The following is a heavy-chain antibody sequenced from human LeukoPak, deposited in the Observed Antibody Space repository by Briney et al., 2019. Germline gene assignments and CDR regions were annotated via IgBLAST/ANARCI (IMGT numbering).Heavy chain of an antibody. CDR2: IFGSGGSA. CDR1: GFTFGSYA. J-gene: IGHJ4*02. Sequence: GGSLRLSCAAAGFTFGSYAMYWVRQAPGKGLEWVSGIFGSGGSAHYADSVKGRFTISRDNSKNTVYLQMDSLRAEDTAIYYCAKTTTGYSSGRYPAWPIDYWGQGTLVTVSS. D-gene: IGHD2-15*01. V-gene: IGHV3-23*01. CDR3: AKTTTGYSSGRYPAWPIDY.